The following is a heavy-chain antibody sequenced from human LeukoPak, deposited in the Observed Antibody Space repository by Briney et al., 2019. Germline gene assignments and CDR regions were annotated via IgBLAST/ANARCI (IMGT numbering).Heavy chain of an antibody. CDR3: ARSEHHMITFGGVIV. CDR1: GYTFTGYY. J-gene: IGHJ4*02. D-gene: IGHD3-16*02. V-gene: IGHV1-69*06. Sequence: ASVKVSCKTSGYTFTGYYIHWVRQAPGQGLEWMGGIIPLFGTPDYAQKFQDRLTITADKSTSTAYMELSSLRSDDTAVYYCARSEHHMITFGGVIVWGQGTLVTVSS. CDR2: IIPLFGTP.